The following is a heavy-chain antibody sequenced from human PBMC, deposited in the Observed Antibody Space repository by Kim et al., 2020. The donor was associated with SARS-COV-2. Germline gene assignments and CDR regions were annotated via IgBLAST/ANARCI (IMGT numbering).Heavy chain of an antibody. CDR3: ARQLVRPTYYYGSGSYFGCYYYGMDV. CDR1: GYSFTSYW. CDR2: IDPSDSYT. J-gene: IGHJ6*02. Sequence: GESLKIFCKGSGYSFTSYWISWVRQMPGKGLEWMGRIDPSDSYTNYSPSFQGHVTISADKSISTAYLQWSSRKAPDTAMYYCARQLVRPTYYYGSGSYFGCYYYGMDVWGQRTTVTVSS. D-gene: IGHD3-10*01. V-gene: IGHV5-10-1*01.